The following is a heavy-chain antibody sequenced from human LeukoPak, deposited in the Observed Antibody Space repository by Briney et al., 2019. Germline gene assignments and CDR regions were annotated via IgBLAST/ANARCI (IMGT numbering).Heavy chain of an antibody. CDR2: IYHSGST. D-gene: IGHD2-2*01. CDR3: ARTTEDCSSTSCYQYWFDP. CDR1: GVSISSSSYY. J-gene: IGHJ5*02. Sequence: SETLSLTCTVSGVSISSSSYYWGWIRQPPGKGLEWIGSIYHSGSTYYNPSLKSRVTISVDTSKNQFSLKLSSVTAADTAVYYCARTTEDCSSTSCYQYWFDPWGQGTLVTVSS. V-gene: IGHV4-39*07.